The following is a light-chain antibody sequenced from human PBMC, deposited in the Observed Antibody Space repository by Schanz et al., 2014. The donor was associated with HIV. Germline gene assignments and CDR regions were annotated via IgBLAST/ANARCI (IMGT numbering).Light chain of an antibody. CDR2: DGS. CDR3: QSYDSSLSGSL. Sequence: QSALTQPASVSGSPGQSITISCTGPNSDINFYYYVSWFQQHPGKAPQLMIYDGSSRPSGVSNRFSGSKSDNTASLTISGLQPEDEADYYCQSYDSSLSGSLFGGGTKLTVL. J-gene: IGLJ2*01. CDR1: NSDINFYYY. V-gene: IGLV2-14*03.